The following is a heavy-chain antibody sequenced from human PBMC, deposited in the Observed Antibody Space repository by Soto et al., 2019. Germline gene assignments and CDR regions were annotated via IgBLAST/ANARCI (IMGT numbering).Heavy chain of an antibody. CDR1: GFTFSSYA. Sequence: GESLKISRAASGFTFSSYAMSWVRQAPGKGLEWVSAISGSGGSTYYADSVKGRFTISRDNSKNTLYLQMNSLRAEDTAVYYCAKDDKTYDAFDIWGQGTMVTVSS. V-gene: IGHV3-23*01. CDR3: AKDDKTYDAFDI. CDR2: ISGSGGST. J-gene: IGHJ3*02.